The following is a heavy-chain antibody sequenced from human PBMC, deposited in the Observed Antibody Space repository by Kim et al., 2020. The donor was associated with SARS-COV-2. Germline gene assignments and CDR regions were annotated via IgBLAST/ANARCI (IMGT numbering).Heavy chain of an antibody. Sequence: GGSLRLSCAASGFTFSSYWMSWVRQAPGKGLEWVANIKQDGSEKYYVDSVKGRFTISRDNAKNSLYLQMNSLRAEDTAVYYCARGDQITIFGVVIITGLDYWGQGTLVTVSS. D-gene: IGHD3-3*01. V-gene: IGHV3-7*03. CDR1: GFTFSSYW. J-gene: IGHJ4*02. CDR2: IKQDGSEK. CDR3: ARGDQITIFGVVIITGLDY.